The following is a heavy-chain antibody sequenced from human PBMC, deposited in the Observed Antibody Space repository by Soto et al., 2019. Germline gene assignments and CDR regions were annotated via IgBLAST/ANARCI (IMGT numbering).Heavy chain of an antibody. Sequence: QITLKESGPSLVKPTQTLTLTCTFSGFSLTTTGVGVVWIRQPPGKALEWLALIYWDDDKHYSPSLRSRLTVTKDTTKNQVVLTLTNVDPADTGTSFCAHVGGLEKWLYRRDHWGQGTLVTVSS. J-gene: IGHJ4*02. CDR3: AHVGGLEKWLYRRDH. V-gene: IGHV2-5*02. D-gene: IGHD6-19*01. CDR1: GFSLTTTGVG. CDR2: IYWDDDK.